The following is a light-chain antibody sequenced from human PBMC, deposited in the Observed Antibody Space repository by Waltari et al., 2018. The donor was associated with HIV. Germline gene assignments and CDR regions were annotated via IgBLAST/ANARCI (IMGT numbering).Light chain of an antibody. V-gene: IGLV2-8*01. CDR3: ASYTRSGILL. CDR2: EVS. J-gene: IGLJ2*01. Sequence: QSALTQPPSASGSPGQSVTLSCTGTSSYVGGYNSVSWYQQHPGKAPKLMIYEVSKRPSGVPDRFSGSKSGNTASLTVSGLQAEDEADYYCASYTRSGILLFGGGTRLTVL. CDR1: SSYVGGYNS.